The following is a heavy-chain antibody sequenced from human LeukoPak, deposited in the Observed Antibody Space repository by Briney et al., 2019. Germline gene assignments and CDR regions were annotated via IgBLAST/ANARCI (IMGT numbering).Heavy chain of an antibody. CDR3: ARAGDYGDSRSHY. CDR2: INSDGSST. CDR1: GFTFSSYW. Sequence: PGGSLRLSCAASGFTFSSYWMYWVRQAPGKGLVWVSRINSDGSSTSHADSVKGRFTISRDNAKNSLYLQMNSLRAEDTAVYYCARAGDYGDSRSHYWGQGTLVTVSS. D-gene: IGHD4-17*01. V-gene: IGHV3-74*01. J-gene: IGHJ4*02.